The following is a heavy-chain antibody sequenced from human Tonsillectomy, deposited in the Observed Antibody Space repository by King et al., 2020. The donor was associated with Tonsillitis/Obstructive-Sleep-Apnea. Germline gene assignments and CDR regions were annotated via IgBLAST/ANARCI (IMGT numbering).Heavy chain of an antibody. CDR2: IYYSGST. CDR1: GGSISSYY. CDR3: ARVGGGSSGWTDFDY. V-gene: IGHV4-59*01. J-gene: IGHJ4*02. D-gene: IGHD6-19*01. Sequence: QLQESGPGLVKPSETLSLTCTVSGGSISSYYWSWIRQPPGKGLEWIGYIYYSGSTNYNPSLKSRVTISVDTSKNQFSLKLSSVTAADTAVYYCARVGGGSSGWTDFDYWGQGTLVTVSS.